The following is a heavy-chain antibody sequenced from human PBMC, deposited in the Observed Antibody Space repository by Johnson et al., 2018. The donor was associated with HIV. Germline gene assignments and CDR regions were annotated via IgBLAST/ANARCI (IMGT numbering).Heavy chain of an antibody. CDR1: GFTFSSYA. CDR3: ASPKTPTRVVRGAFDI. J-gene: IGHJ3*02. CDR2: ISYDGSEK. Sequence: QVQLVESGGGVVQPGRSLRLSCAASGFTFSSYAMHWVRQAPGKGLEWVAVISYDGSEKYYADSVKGRFTISRDNAKNSLYLQMNSLRAEDTAVYYCASPKTPTRVVRGAFDIWGQGTMVTVSS. D-gene: IGHD3-10*01. V-gene: IGHV3-30*04.